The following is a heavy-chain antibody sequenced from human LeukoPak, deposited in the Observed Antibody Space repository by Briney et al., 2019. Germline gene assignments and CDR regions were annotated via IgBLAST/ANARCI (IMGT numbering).Heavy chain of an antibody. Sequence: GGSLRLSCAASGFTFSSYSMNWVRQAPGKGLEWVSYISSSNTISYADSVKGRFTISRDNAKNSLYLQMNSLRDEDAAVYYCARDQDYAFDYLGQGTLVTVSS. J-gene: IGHJ4*02. V-gene: IGHV3-48*02. CDR1: GFTFSSYS. D-gene: IGHD3-16*01. CDR2: ISSSNTI. CDR3: ARDQDYAFDY.